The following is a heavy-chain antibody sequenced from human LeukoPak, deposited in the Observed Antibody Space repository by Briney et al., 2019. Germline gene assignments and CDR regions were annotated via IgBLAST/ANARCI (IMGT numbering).Heavy chain of an antibody. CDR1: GFTFSRYW. Sequence: GGSLRLSCAASGFTFSRYWMTWVRQAPGKGLEWVATIKQDEGQKYYVDSVRGRFTISRDNAKNSLYLQMNSLRVEDTAVYFCARGGGLDVWGQGATVTVSS. V-gene: IGHV3-7*04. CDR2: IKQDEGQK. J-gene: IGHJ6*02. CDR3: ARGGGLDV.